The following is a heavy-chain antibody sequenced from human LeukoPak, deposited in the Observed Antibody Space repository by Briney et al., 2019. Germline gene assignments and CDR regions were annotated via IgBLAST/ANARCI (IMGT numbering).Heavy chain of an antibody. V-gene: IGHV1-3*01. J-gene: IGHJ4*02. CDR2: INAGNGNT. Sequence: ASVKVSCKASGYTFTSYAMHWVRQAPGQRLEWMGWINAGNGNTKYSQKFQGRVTITRDTSASTAYMELSSLRSEDTAVYYCARVKGYCSSTSCFYYFDYWGQGTLVTVSS. CDR3: ARVKGYCSSTSCFYYFDY. CDR1: GYTFTSYA. D-gene: IGHD2-2*01.